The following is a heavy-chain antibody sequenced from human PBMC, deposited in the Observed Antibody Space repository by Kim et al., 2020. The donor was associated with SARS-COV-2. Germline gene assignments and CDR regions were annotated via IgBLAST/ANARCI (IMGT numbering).Heavy chain of an antibody. CDR2: SGGTT. J-gene: IGHJ5*02. CDR3: TSDSSGT. D-gene: IGHD1-26*01. V-gene: IGHV3-53*01. Sequence: SGGTTYYADSVKGRFSISRENSKNTLYLQMNSLRAEDTAVYYCTSDSSGTWGQGTLVTVSS.